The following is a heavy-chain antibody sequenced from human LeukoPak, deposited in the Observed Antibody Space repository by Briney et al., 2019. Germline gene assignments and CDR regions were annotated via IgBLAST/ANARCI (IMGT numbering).Heavy chain of an antibody. CDR3: ARFERISGYCYYFDY. D-gene: IGHD2-21*02. CDR2: IFYSGST. V-gene: IGHV4-61*01. CDR1: GGSVSSGSYY. J-gene: IGHJ4*02. Sequence: PSETLSLTCTVSGGSVSSGSYYWSWIRQPPGKGLEWIGYIFYSGSTNYNPSLKSRVTMSVDTSKNQFSLKLSSVTAADTAVYYCARFERISGYCYYFDYWGQGTLVTVSS.